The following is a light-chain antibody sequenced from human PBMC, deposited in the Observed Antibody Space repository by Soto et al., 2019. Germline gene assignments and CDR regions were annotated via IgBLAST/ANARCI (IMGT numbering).Light chain of an antibody. J-gene: IGKJ1*01. V-gene: IGKV3-15*01. CDR1: QSVSSY. Sequence: EMVMTQSPATLSVSPGERATLSCRASQSVSSYLAWYQQKPGQPPRLLIYVASTRAPGVPARFSGSGSGTEFTLTISSLQPEDFSIYYCQQYETWPPTFGQGTKVELK. CDR2: VAS. CDR3: QQYETWPPT.